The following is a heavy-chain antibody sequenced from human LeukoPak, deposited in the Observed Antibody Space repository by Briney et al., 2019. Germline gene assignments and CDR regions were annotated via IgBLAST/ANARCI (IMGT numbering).Heavy chain of an antibody. D-gene: IGHD3-22*01. CDR2: ISAYNGNT. J-gene: IGHJ4*02. Sequence: SVKVSCKASGYTFTSYGISWVRQAPGQGLEWMGWISAYNGNTNYAQKLQGRVTMTTDTSTSTAYMELRSLRSDDTAVYYCARAMVTKRRVYDSSGYYNDYWGQGTLVTVSS. CDR1: GYTFTSYG. V-gene: IGHV1-18*01. CDR3: ARAMVTKRRVYDSSGYYNDY.